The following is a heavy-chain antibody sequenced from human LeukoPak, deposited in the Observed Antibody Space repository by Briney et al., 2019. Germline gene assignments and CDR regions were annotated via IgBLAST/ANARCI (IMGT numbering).Heavy chain of an antibody. V-gene: IGHV4-39*01. Sequence: SETLSLTCTVSGGSISSSSYYWGWIRQPPGKGLEWIGSIYYSGSTYYNPSLKSRVTISVDTSKNQFSLKLSSVTAADTAVYYCARQGGSHYYYAMDVWGQGTTVTVSS. CDR3: ARQGGSHYYYAMDV. J-gene: IGHJ6*02. CDR1: GGSISSSSYY. D-gene: IGHD1-26*01. CDR2: IYYSGST.